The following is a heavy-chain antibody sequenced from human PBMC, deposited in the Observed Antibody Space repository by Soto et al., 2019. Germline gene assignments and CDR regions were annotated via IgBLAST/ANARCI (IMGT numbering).Heavy chain of an antibody. D-gene: IGHD2-21*01. Sequence: EVQLVESGGGLVQSGGSLRLSCAATGFSISNYWMSWVRQGPGKGPEWVANIKQDASEKYYVDSVKGRFTISRDNAENSLYLQMTSLRAEDTAVYHCARSLSAIPGESLGQGTLVTVSS. CDR3: ARSLSAIPGES. J-gene: IGHJ5*02. CDR2: IKQDASEK. CDR1: GFSISNYW. V-gene: IGHV3-7*05.